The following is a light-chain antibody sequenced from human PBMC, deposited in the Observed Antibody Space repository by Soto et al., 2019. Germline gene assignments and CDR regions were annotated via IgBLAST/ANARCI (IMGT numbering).Light chain of an antibody. J-gene: IGLJ2*01. V-gene: IGLV2-23*02. CDR1: SSDIGSYNL. CDR3: YSFGGSGTI. Sequence: QSVLTQPASVSGSPGQSITISCNGTSSDIGSYNLLSWYQQHPGKAPKLMIYEVTKRPSGVSNRFSGSKSGNTASLTISGLQAEDEADYYCYSFGGSGTIFGGGTKLTVL. CDR2: EVT.